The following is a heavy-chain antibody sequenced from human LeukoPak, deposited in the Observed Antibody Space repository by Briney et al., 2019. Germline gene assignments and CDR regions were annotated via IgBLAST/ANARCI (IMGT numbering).Heavy chain of an antibody. Sequence: GGSLRLSCAASGFTFSSYSMNWVRQAPGKGLEWVSSISSSSSYIYYADSVKGRFTISRDNAKNSLYLQMNSLRAEGTAVYYCARAGYDFWSGYYPTGAYNWFDPWGQGTLVTVSS. D-gene: IGHD3-3*01. J-gene: IGHJ5*02. CDR3: ARAGYDFWSGYYPTGAYNWFDP. CDR2: ISSSSSYI. CDR1: GFTFSSYS. V-gene: IGHV3-21*01.